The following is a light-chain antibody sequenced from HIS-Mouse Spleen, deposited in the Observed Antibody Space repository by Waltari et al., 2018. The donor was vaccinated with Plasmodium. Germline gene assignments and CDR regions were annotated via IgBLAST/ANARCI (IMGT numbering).Light chain of an antibody. V-gene: IGLV3-10*01. Sequence: SYELTQPPSVSVSPGQTGRITCSGESLPKKYSYWYQQTRGQAPMLVIYEDSKRPSGIPERFSGSSSGTMATLTISGAQVEDEADYYCYSTDSSGNHRVFGGGTKLTVL. J-gene: IGLJ3*02. CDR1: SLPKKY. CDR3: YSTDSSGNHRV. CDR2: EDS.